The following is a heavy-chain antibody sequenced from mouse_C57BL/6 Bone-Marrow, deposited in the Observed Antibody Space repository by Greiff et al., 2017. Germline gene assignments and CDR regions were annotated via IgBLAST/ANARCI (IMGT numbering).Heavy chain of an antibody. CDR2: ISDGGSYT. V-gene: IGHV5-4*01. D-gene: IGHD2-5*01. Sequence: EVLLVESGGGLVKPGGSLKLSCAASGFTFSSYAMSWVRQTPEKRLEWVATISDGGSYTYYTDNVKGRFTISRDNAKNNLYLQLSHLTSEDTAMYYGASKGSNAAWLAYWGQGTLVTVSA. J-gene: IGHJ3*01. CDR1: GFTFSSYA. CDR3: ASKGSNAAWLAY.